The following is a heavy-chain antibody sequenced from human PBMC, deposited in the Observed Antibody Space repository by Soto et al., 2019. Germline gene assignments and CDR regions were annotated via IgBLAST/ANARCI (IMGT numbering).Heavy chain of an antibody. Sequence: QVQLVQSGAEVKKPGASVKVSCKASGYTFTSYDINWVRQATGQGLEWMGWMNPNSGNTGYAQKFQGRVTMTRNTSISTAYMELSSLRSEDTAVYYCARAYPKRGFWSGHVDYWGQGTLVTVSS. CDR2: MNPNSGNT. J-gene: IGHJ4*02. CDR3: ARAYPKRGFWSGHVDY. D-gene: IGHD3-3*01. CDR1: GYTFTSYD. V-gene: IGHV1-8*01.